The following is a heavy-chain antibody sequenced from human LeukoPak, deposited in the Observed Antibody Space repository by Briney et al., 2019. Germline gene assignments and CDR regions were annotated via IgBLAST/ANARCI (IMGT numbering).Heavy chain of an antibody. D-gene: IGHD4-17*01. CDR1: GFTFNSYA. CDR2: ISYDGSNK. CDR3: ARSYGDSYYYYYYGMDV. J-gene: IGHJ6*02. V-gene: IGHV3-30-3*01. Sequence: PGKSLRLSCAASGFTFNSYAMHWVRQAPGKGLEWVAVISYDGSNKYYADSVKGRFTISRDNSKNTLYLQMNSLRAEDTAVYYCARSYGDSYYYYYYGMDVWGQGTTVTVSS.